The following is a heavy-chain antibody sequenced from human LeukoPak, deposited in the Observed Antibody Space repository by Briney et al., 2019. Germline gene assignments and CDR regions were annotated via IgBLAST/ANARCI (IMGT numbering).Heavy chain of an antibody. CDR2: INPSDGTT. J-gene: IGHJ4*02. V-gene: IGHV1-46*01. CDR1: GYTFTGYY. D-gene: IGHD3-22*01. Sequence: GASVKVSCEASGYTFTGYYIHWVRQAPGQGLEWMGIINPSDGTTSYAQKFRGRVTLTRDTSTSTVYMELSSLRSEDTAVYYCARAPANKYDSRLPEDYWGQGTLVTVSS. CDR3: ARAPANKYDSRLPEDY.